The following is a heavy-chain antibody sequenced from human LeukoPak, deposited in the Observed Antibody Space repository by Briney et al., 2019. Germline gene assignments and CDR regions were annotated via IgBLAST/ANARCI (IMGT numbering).Heavy chain of an antibody. D-gene: IGHD3-22*01. V-gene: IGHV1-18*01. CDR3: ARVRPTTYSSGYYYVDY. Sequence: ASVKVSCKASGYTFTSYGISWVLQAPGQGLEWMGWISAYNGNANYAQKLQGRVTMTTDTSTSTAYMELRSLRSDDTAVYYCARVRPTTYSSGYYYVDYWGQGTLVTVSS. CDR1: GYTFTSYG. CDR2: ISAYNGNA. J-gene: IGHJ4*02.